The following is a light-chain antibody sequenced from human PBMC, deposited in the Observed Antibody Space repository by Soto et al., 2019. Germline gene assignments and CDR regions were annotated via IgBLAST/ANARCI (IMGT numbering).Light chain of an antibody. Sequence: EIVMTQSPATLSVSPGERATLSCRASQSVSSNLAWYQQKPGQAPRLLFFGASTRATGLPARFSGSWSWTEFTLTISSLQSEDFAFYYCHQYDNWTTFGQGTRVEIK. CDR1: QSVSSN. CDR3: HQYDNWTT. J-gene: IGKJ5*01. V-gene: IGKV3D-15*01. CDR2: GAS.